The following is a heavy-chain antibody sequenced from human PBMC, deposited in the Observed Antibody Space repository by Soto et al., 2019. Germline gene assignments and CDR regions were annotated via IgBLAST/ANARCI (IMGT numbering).Heavy chain of an antibody. J-gene: IGHJ5*02. CDR2: INTYNGNT. CDR1: GYTFTNYG. V-gene: IGHV1-18*01. CDR3: ARGVGSGTYYNQYNWFDP. D-gene: IGHD3-10*01. Sequence: QVRLVQSGGEVKKPGASVKVSCKASGYTFTNYGISWVRQAPGQGLEWMGWINTYNGNTNHAQKLQGRVTMTTDTSTSTAYMELRSLRSDDTAVYYCARGVGSGTYYNQYNWFDPWGQGTLVTVSS.